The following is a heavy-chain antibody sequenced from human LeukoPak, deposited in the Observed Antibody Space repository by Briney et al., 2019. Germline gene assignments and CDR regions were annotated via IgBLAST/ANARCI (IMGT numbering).Heavy chain of an antibody. Sequence: GGSLRLPCAASGFTFTHSWMSWVRRAPGKGLEWVANIKQDGSEKYYVDSVEGRFTISRDNAKNSVSLQMNSLRGEDTAVYYCVRALGSSSADYWGQGTLVTVSS. J-gene: IGHJ4*02. CDR3: VRALGSSSADY. D-gene: IGHD6-6*01. CDR1: GFTFTHSW. V-gene: IGHV3-7*01. CDR2: IKQDGSEK.